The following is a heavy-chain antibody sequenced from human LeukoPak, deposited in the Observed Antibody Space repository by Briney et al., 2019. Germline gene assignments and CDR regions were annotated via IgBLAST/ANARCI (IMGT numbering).Heavy chain of an antibody. Sequence: PGGSLRLSCAASGFTFSSYAMHWVRQAPGKGLEWVAVISYDGSNKYYADSVKGRFTISRDNSKNTLYLQMNSLRAEDTAVYYCAKDRSRATVTTFAFDYWGQGTLVTVSS. D-gene: IGHD4-17*01. CDR1: GFTFSSYA. CDR3: AKDRSRATVTTFAFDY. CDR2: ISYDGSNK. J-gene: IGHJ4*02. V-gene: IGHV3-30*04.